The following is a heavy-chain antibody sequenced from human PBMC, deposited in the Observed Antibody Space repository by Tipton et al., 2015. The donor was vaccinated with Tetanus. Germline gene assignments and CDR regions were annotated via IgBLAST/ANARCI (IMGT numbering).Heavy chain of an antibody. V-gene: IGHV3-66*03. Sequence: QLVQSGGGLIQPGGSLRLSCAASGFSVSRKYMTWVRQAPGKGLEWVSLTYGDRSTYYADSVKGRFTISRDNSKNTLYLQMNSLRPEDTAVYYCAKEFQRARIRFFDSWGQGTQVTAPS. CDR3: AKEFQRARIRFFDS. D-gene: IGHD3-10*01. CDR1: GFSVSRKY. J-gene: IGHJ4*02. CDR2: TYGDRST.